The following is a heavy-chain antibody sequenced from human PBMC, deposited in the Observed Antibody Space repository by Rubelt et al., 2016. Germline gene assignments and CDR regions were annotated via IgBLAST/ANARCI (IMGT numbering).Heavy chain of an antibody. CDR1: GGSIGGSSYY. CDR3: AGDQLLGNDDYGFDV. V-gene: IGHV4-39*02. CDR2: IYRSGTT. J-gene: IGHJ4*02. D-gene: IGHD4-17*01. Sequence: QVQLQESGPGLVKPSETLSLTCTVSGGSIGGSSYYWGWIRQPPGKGLEWIGNIYRSGTTYYNPSLKSRVTISVDTSKNQSSLRVGSVTAADTAGYYCAGDQLLGNDDYGFDVWGQGTQVTVSS.